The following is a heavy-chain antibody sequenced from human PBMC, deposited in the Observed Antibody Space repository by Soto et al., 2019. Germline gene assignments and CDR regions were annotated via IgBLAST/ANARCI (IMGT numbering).Heavy chain of an antibody. CDR3: ARDRNIVVVPAAIWKYGMDV. D-gene: IGHD2-2*01. CDR2: IYYTGST. Sequence: SETLSLTCTVSGGSINSYYWSWIRQPPGKGLEWIGQIYYTGSTNYNPSLKSRVTISVDTSKNQFSLKLSSVTAADTAVYYCARDRNIVVVPAAIWKYGMDVWGQGTTVTVSS. CDR1: GGSINSYY. V-gene: IGHV4-59*12. J-gene: IGHJ6*02.